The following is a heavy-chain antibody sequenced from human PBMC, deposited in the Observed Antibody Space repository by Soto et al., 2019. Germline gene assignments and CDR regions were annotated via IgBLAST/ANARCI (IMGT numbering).Heavy chain of an antibody. D-gene: IGHD3-3*01. Sequence: GGSLRLSCAASGFTFSSYGMHWVRQAPGKGLEWVAVIWYDGSNKYYADSVKGRFTISRDNSKNTLYLQMNSLRAEDTAVYYCARDYDFWSGYSVFRYYYYYGMDVWGQGTTVTAP. CDR1: GFTFSSYG. CDR3: ARDYDFWSGYSVFRYYYYYGMDV. V-gene: IGHV3-33*01. CDR2: IWYDGSNK. J-gene: IGHJ6*02.